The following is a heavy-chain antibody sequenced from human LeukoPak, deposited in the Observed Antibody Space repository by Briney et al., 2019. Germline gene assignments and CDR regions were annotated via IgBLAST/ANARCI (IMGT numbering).Heavy chain of an antibody. J-gene: IGHJ4*02. V-gene: IGHV1-24*01. CDR3: TTGEIYCSTTGFSDDY. CDR1: GDTLTALS. CDR2: FHPEDGET. Sequence: ASVKVSCMVSGDTLTALSMHWVRQAPGKGLEWMGGFHPEDGETIYAQKFRGRVTMTEDTSTDTAYMELSCLKSDDTAVYCCTTGEIYCSTTGFSDDYWGQGTLVTVSS. D-gene: IGHD1-26*01.